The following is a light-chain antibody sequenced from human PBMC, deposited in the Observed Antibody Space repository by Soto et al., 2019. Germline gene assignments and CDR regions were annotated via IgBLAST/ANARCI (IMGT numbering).Light chain of an antibody. Sequence: QMTQSPSSMSASVVSRVTITCRASQAIRNELGWYQQKPGKAPKLLIYAASSLQSGVPSRFSGSGSGTDFTLTISSLQPEDFATYYCLQDYNYPRTFGQGTRW. CDR2: AAS. CDR1: QAIRNE. CDR3: LQDYNYPRT. V-gene: IGKV1-6*01. J-gene: IGKJ1*01.